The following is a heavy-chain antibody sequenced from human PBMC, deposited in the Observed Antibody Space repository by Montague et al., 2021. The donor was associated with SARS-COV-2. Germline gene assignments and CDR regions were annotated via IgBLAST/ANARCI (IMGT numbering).Heavy chain of an antibody. CDR3: ARLGDGVVPSPILGVGPYYSYYYMDV. CDR1: GGSFSTYS. Sequence: SETLSLTCAVHGGSFSTYSWNWIRQPPRKGLKWIGEIHHGGSTNYNPSLKSRVTISADTSKNQFSLKLTSVAAADTAVYYCARLGDGVVPSPILGVGPYYSYYYMDVWGKGTTVTVSS. CDR2: IHHGGST. V-gene: IGHV4-34*01. D-gene: IGHD3-10*01. J-gene: IGHJ6*03.